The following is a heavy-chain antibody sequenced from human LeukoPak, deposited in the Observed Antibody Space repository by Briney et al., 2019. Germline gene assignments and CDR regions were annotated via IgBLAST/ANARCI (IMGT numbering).Heavy chain of an antibody. V-gene: IGHV4-34*01. CDR1: GGSFSSYY. Sequence: SETLSLTCAVYGGSFSSYYWSWIRQPPGKGLEWIGEINHSGSTNYNPSLKSRVTISVDTSKNQFSLKLSSVTAADTAVYYCVRALTKAYYGSGRLFDYWGQGTLVTVSS. D-gene: IGHD3-10*01. CDR2: INHSGST. J-gene: IGHJ4*02. CDR3: VRALTKAYYGSGRLFDY.